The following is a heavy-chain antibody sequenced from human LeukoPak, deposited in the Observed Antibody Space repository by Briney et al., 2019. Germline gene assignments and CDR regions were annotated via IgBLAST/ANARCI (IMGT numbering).Heavy chain of an antibody. Sequence: GGSLRLSCAASGFTFSSSDMSWVRQAPGKGLEWVSSISGSGGSTYYADSVEGRFTISRDNLQDTLYLQMNSLRAEDTALYYCVKGTSSPSFDYWGQGTLVTVSS. CDR1: GFTFSSSD. V-gene: IGHV3-23*01. CDR3: VKGTSSPSFDY. CDR2: ISGSGGST. D-gene: IGHD6-6*01. J-gene: IGHJ4*02.